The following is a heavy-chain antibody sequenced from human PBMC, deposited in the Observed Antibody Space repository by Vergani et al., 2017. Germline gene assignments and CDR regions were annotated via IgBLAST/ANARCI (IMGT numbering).Heavy chain of an antibody. CDR3: ARDLAYCHEGSCAR. D-gene: IGHD2-15*01. J-gene: IGHJ4*02. CDR2: ALFDGSNE. CDR1: GFTFNRYG. Sequence: QVQLVQSGGGVVQPGGSLTLSCVASGFTFNRYGMQWVRQAPGKGLEWVAYALFDGSNEYYADSVKGRFIVSRDNSNDALYLQMNSLRTDDTAVYYCARDLAYCHEGSCARWGQGSVVTVSS. V-gene: IGHV3-30*02.